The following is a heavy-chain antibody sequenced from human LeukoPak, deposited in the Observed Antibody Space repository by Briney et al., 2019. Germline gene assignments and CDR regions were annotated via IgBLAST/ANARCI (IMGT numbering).Heavy chain of an antibody. CDR2: ISVSGGST. Sequence: GGSLRLSCAASGFTFSKYAMTWVRQAPGKGLEWVSGISVSGGSTNYADSMKGRFTISRDNSKNTLYLQMNSLRAEDTAVYYRAKSNYFDSGGYYFFDYWGQGTLVTVSS. J-gene: IGHJ4*02. D-gene: IGHD3-22*01. CDR1: GFTFSKYA. V-gene: IGHV3-23*01. CDR3: AKSNYFDSGGYYFFDY.